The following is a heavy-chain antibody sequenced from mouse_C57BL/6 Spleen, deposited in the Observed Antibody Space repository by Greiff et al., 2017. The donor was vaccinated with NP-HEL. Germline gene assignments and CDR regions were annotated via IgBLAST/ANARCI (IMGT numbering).Heavy chain of an antibody. Sequence: QVQLQQSGAELAKPGASVKLSCKASGYTFTSYWMHWVKQRPGQGLEWIGYINPSSGYTKYNQKFKDKATLTADKSSSTAYMQLSSPTYEDSAVYYCARDDGSSYYAMDYWGQGTSVTVSS. CDR1: GYTFTSYW. CDR2: INPSSGYT. CDR3: ARDDGSSYYAMDY. J-gene: IGHJ4*01. V-gene: IGHV1-7*01. D-gene: IGHD1-1*01.